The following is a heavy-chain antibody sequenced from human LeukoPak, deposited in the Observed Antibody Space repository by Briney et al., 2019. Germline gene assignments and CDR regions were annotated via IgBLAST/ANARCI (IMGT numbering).Heavy chain of an antibody. CDR3: ARARSFDY. V-gene: IGHV3-7*01. Sequence: GGSLRLFRAASGFIFSSYWMSWVRQAPGKGREWGANVKQDGSEKYYVDSVKGRFTISGDNAKNSLYMTMNTERAEYAPVLTCARARSFDYWRERTLVT. CDR2: VKQDGSEK. CDR1: GFIFSSYW. J-gene: IGHJ4*02.